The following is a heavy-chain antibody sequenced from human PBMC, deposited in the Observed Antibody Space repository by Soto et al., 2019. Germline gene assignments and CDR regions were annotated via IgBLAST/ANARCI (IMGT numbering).Heavy chain of an antibody. Sequence: SETLSLTCTVSGGSISSGGYYWSWIRQHPGKGLEWIGYIYYSGSTYYNPSLKSRVTISVDTSKNQFSLKLSSVTAADTAVYYCARDTYYYDSSGSRAFDIWGQGTMVTVSS. CDR1: GGSISSGGYY. CDR3: ARDTYYYDSSGSRAFDI. CDR2: IYYSGST. D-gene: IGHD3-22*01. V-gene: IGHV4-31*03. J-gene: IGHJ3*02.